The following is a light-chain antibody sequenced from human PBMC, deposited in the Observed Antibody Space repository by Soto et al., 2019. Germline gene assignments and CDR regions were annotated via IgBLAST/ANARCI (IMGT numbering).Light chain of an antibody. J-gene: IGKJ1*01. Sequence: DIQMTQSPSSLSASVGDRVTITCRASQSLSSYLNRSQQKPRKAPKLLIYAASSLPSGVPSRFSGSGSATYVTLTIRSLPAEEFANYYGHHSHSSQTFVHGTKVEIK. CDR1: QSLSSY. V-gene: IGKV1-39*01. CDR3: HHSHSSQT. CDR2: AAS.